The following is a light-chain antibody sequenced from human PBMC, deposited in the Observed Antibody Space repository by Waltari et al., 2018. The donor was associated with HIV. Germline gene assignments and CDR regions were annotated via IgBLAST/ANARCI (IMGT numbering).Light chain of an antibody. CDR3: CSYAGSYNWV. CDR1: SSDVGDYNF. CDR2: DVN. Sequence: QSALTQPRSVSGSPGQSVTISCTGTSSDVGDYNFVSWYQQHPGQAPKLMIYDVNKRPSGVPDRFSGSKSGNTASLTISGLQAEDEADYYCCSYAGSYNWVFGGGTKLTVL. J-gene: IGLJ3*02. V-gene: IGLV2-11*01.